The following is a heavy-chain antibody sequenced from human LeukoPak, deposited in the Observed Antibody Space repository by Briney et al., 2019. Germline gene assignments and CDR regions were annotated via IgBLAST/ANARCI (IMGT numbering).Heavy chain of an antibody. CDR1: GFTFSSYA. CDR2: ISGSGGST. Sequence: GGSLRLSCAASGFTFSSYAMSWVRQALGKGLEWVSAISGSGGSTYYADPVKGRFTISRDNSKNTLYLQMNSLRAEDTAVYYCAKVRGYSGYDFDYWGQGTLVTVSS. J-gene: IGHJ4*02. D-gene: IGHD5-12*01. CDR3: AKVRGYSGYDFDY. V-gene: IGHV3-23*01.